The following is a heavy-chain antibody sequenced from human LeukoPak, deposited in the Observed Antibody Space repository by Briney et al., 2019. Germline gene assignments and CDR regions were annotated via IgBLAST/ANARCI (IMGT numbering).Heavy chain of an antibody. CDR2: IYHSGST. J-gene: IGHJ4*02. V-gene: IGHV4-4*02. Sequence: SETLSLTCAVSGGSISSSNWWSWVRQPPGKGLEWIGEIYHSGSTNYNPSLKSRVTISVDTSKNQFSLKLSSVTAADTAVYYCARDRVRGNSNPFFDYWGQGTLVTVSS. D-gene: IGHD4-11*01. CDR3: ARDRVRGNSNPFFDY. CDR1: GGSISSSNW.